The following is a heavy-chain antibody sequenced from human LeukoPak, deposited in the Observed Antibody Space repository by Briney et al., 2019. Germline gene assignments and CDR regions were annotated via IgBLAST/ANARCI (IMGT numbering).Heavy chain of an antibody. CDR2: ISFDGSNK. D-gene: IGHD4-11*01. V-gene: IGHV3-30*18. J-gene: IGHJ4*02. Sequence: HPGGSLRLSCAASGFTFNSFGMHWVRQAPGKGLEWVAVISFDGSNKYFADSVKGRFSISRDNSKNTLDLQMNSLRAEDTAVYYCAKDFHTVTTFDYWGQGTLVTVSS. CDR1: GFTFNSFG. CDR3: AKDFHTVTTFDY.